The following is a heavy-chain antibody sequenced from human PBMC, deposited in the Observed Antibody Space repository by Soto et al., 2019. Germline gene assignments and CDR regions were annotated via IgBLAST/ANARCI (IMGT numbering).Heavy chain of an antibody. D-gene: IGHD2-15*01. V-gene: IGHV1-69*06. J-gene: IGHJ4*02. Sequence: ASVKVSCKASGGTFSSYAISWVRQAPGQGLEWMGGIIPIFGTANYAQKFQGRVTITADKSTSTAYMELSSLRSEDAAVYYCASMGGYCSGGSCYSGDYWGQGTLVTVSS. CDR1: GGTFSSYA. CDR2: IIPIFGTA. CDR3: ASMGGYCSGGSCYSGDY.